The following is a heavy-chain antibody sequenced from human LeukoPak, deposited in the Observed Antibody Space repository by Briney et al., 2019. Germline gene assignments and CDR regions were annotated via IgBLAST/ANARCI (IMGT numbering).Heavy chain of an antibody. Sequence: GGSLRLSCAASGFTFSTYSMNWVRQAPGKGLEWISFIRHDSSDIYYADSVKGRFTISRDNAKNSLYLQMNSLRVEDTAVYYCARAGHDSRLTLYYFDYWGQGTLVTVSS. V-gene: IGHV3-48*01. CDR1: GFTFSTYS. J-gene: IGHJ4*02. CDR3: ARAGHDSRLTLYYFDY. D-gene: IGHD3-22*01. CDR2: IRHDSSDI.